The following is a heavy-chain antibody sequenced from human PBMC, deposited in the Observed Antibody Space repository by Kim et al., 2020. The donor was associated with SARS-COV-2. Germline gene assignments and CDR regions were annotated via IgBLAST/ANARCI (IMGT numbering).Heavy chain of an antibody. J-gene: IGHJ4*02. CDR1: GFTFSSYA. Sequence: GGSLRLSCAASGFTFSSYAMHWVRQAPGKGLEWVAVISYDGSNKYYADSVKGRFTISRDNSKNTLYLQMNSLRAEDTAVYYCARSVDYWGQGTLVTVSS. CDR3: ARSVDY. CDR2: ISYDGSNK. V-gene: IGHV3-30*04.